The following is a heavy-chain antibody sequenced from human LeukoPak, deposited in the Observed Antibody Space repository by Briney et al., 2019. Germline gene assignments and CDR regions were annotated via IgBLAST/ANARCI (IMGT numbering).Heavy chain of an antibody. Sequence: GGSLRLSCAASGITFDSYWMSWVRQAPGKGLEGVANIQQNGGGKHYVDSVKGRFTISRDNAKNSLYLQMDNLRAEDTAVYYCATGGDLYCTTANCLPFDYWGQGTLVTVFS. J-gene: IGHJ4*02. V-gene: IGHV3-7*01. D-gene: IGHD2-8*01. CDR1: GITFDSYW. CDR2: IQQNGGGK. CDR3: ATGGDLYCTTANCLPFDY.